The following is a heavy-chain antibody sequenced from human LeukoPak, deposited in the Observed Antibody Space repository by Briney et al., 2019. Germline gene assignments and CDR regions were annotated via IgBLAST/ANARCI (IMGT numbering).Heavy chain of an antibody. J-gene: IGHJ5*02. Sequence: GGSLRLFCAASGFTFSSYAMHWVRQAPGKGLEYVSAISSNGGSTYYANSVKGRFTISRDNSKNTLYLQMGSLRAEDMAVYYCAKSGAYCGGDCYSGWFDPWGQGTLVTVSS. CDR1: GFTFSSYA. D-gene: IGHD2-21*02. CDR3: AKSGAYCGGDCYSGWFDP. CDR2: ISSNGGST. V-gene: IGHV3-64*01.